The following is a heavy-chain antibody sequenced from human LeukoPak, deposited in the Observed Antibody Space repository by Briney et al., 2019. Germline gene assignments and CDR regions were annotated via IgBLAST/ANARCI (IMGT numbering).Heavy chain of an antibody. CDR1: GFTFSSYA. Sequence: GEFLRLSCEASGFTFSSYAMSWVRQPPGKGLEWVSGISASGGSTDYADSVKGRFTISRDNSKNTLYLQMNSLRPEDTAVYFCAKEPYGSGGSWFDPWGQGTLATVSS. CDR3: AKEPYGSGGSWFDP. D-gene: IGHD3-10*01. CDR2: ISASGGST. V-gene: IGHV3-23*01. J-gene: IGHJ5*02.